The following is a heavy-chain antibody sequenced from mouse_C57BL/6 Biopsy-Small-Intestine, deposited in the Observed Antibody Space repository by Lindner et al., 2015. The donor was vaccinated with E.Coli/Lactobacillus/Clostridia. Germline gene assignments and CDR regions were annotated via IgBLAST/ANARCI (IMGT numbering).Heavy chain of an antibody. CDR3: ARGSYGNSNGYAMDY. CDR1: GYSFTGYF. CDR2: INPYNGDT. D-gene: IGHD2-1*01. J-gene: IGHJ4*01. V-gene: IGHV1-20*01. Sequence: VQLQESGPELVKPGASVKISCKASGYSFTGYFMNWVKQSHGKSLEWIGRINPYNGDTFYNQKFKGKATLTVDKSSSTAHMELRSLTSEDSAVNYCARGSYGNSNGYAMDYWGQGTSVTVSS.